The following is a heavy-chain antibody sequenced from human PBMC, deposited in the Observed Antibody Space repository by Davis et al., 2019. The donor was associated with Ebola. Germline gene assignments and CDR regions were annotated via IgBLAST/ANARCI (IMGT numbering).Heavy chain of an antibody. V-gene: IGHV1-46*01. Sequence: AASVKVSCKASGYTFTSYYMHWVRQAPGQGLEWMGIINPSGGSTSYAQKFQGRVTMTRDTSTSTVYMELSSLRSEDTAVYYCARDSGITAAGPPSYFDYWGQGTLVTVSS. CDR3: ARDSGITAAGPPSYFDY. D-gene: IGHD6-13*01. CDR1: GYTFTSYY. CDR2: INPSGGST. J-gene: IGHJ4*02.